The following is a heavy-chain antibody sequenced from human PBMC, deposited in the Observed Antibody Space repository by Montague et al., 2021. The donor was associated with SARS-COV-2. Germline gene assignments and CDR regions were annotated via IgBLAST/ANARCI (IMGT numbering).Heavy chain of an antibody. CDR1: GGSISTYS. Sequence: SETLSLTCTVSGGSISTYSWSWIRQPPGKGLEWIGYVYYSGSINYNPSLKSRVTLSIDTSKNQFSLKLSSVTAADTAVYFCARGTRYYYDSTCYFGLWGRGTLVTVSS. D-gene: IGHD3-22*01. V-gene: IGHV4-59*13. CDR2: VYYSGSI. CDR3: ARGTRYYYDSTCYFGL. J-gene: IGHJ2*01.